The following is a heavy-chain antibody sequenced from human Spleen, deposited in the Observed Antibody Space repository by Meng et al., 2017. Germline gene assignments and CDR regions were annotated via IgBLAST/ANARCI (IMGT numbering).Heavy chain of an antibody. CDR2: IYTSGST. Sequence: LRLSCTVSGGSISSGSYYWSWIRQPAGKGLEWIGRIYTSGSTNYNPSLKSRVTISVDTSKNQFSLKLSSVTAADTAVYYCASYNSGWPQFDSWGQGTLVTVSS. V-gene: IGHV4-61*02. CDR3: ASYNSGWPQFDS. J-gene: IGHJ4*02. D-gene: IGHD6-19*01. CDR1: GGSISSGSYY.